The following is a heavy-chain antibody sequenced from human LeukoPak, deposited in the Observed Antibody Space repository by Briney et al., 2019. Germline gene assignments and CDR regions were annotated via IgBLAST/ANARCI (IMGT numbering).Heavy chain of an antibody. J-gene: IGHJ5*02. CDR3: ARAVLERFGEFIGNWFDP. CDR2: IIPILGIA. V-gene: IGHV1-69*04. CDR1: GGTFSSYA. D-gene: IGHD3-10*01. Sequence: GASVKVSCKASGGTFSSYAISWVRQAPGQGLEWMGRIIPILGIANYAQKFQGRVTITADKSTSTAYMELSSLRSEDTAVYYCARAVLERFGEFIGNWFDPWGQGTLVTVSS.